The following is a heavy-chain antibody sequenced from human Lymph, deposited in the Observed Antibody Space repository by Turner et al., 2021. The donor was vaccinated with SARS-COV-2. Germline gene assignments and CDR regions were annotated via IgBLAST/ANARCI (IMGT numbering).Heavy chain of an antibody. V-gene: IGHV3-21*01. CDR3: ARDIPTTADYFDY. CDR2: ISSSSSYI. D-gene: IGHD4-17*01. J-gene: IGHJ4*02. Sequence: EVQLVESGGGLVKPGGSLRLSCAASGFTFSPYTMNWVRQAPGKGLEWISSISSSSSYIYYADAVKGRFTISRDDAKNSLYLQRNSLRAEDTAVYYCARDIPTTADYFDYWGQGTLVTVSS. CDR1: GFTFSPYT.